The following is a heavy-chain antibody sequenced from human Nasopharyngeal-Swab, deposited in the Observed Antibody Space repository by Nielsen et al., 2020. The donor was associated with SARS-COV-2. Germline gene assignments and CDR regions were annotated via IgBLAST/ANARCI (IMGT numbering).Heavy chain of an antibody. CDR2: IRIKAYCGTT. Sequence: GESLKISCTASGFTFGDHALSWFRQAPGKGLEWVGFIRIKAYCGTTEYAPSVKGRFTISRDDSKSIAYLQMNSLQTEDTAVYYCTRERGIYGSGAFDYWGQGTLVTVSS. D-gene: IGHD3-10*01. V-gene: IGHV3-49*03. CDR1: GFTFGDHA. J-gene: IGHJ4*02. CDR3: TRERGIYGSGAFDY.